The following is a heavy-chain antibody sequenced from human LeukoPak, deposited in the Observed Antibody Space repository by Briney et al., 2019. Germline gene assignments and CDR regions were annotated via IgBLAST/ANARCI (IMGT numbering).Heavy chain of an antibody. D-gene: IGHD3-22*01. CDR2: IYYSGNT. CDR1: GGSIFSSNSY. Sequence: SETLSLTCTVSGGSIFSSNSYWGWIRQPPGKGLEWIGSIYYSGNTYYNASLKSRVTISVDTSKNQFSLKLNSVTAADTAVYYCARDPWFYYDSGGYFQTWGQGTLVTVSS. CDR3: ARDPWFYYDSGGYFQT. J-gene: IGHJ4*02. V-gene: IGHV4-39*02.